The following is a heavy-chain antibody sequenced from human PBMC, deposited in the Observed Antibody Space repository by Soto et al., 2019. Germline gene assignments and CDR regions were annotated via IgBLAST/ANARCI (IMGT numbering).Heavy chain of an antibody. J-gene: IGHJ5*02. CDR1: GGTFSSYT. CDR2: IIPILGIA. Sequence: QVQLVQSGAEVKKPGSSVKVSCKASGGTFSSYTLSWVRQAPGQGLEWMGRIIPILGIANYAQKFQGRVTITADKSTSTAYMELSSLRSEDTAVYYCARDNALRYCDWWQYTAGWFDPWGQGTLVTVSS. CDR3: ARDNALRYCDWWQYTAGWFDP. V-gene: IGHV1-69*08. D-gene: IGHD3-9*01.